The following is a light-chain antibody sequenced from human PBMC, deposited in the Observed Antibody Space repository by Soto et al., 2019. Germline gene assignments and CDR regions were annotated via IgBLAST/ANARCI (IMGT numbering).Light chain of an antibody. Sequence: DIVMTQSPDSLAVSLGERATINCKSSQSVLYSSNNKNYLAWYRQKPGQPPKLIIYWASIRESGVPDRISGSVSVTEFTLTISSLQAEDVAVYYCQQYYSTPPYTFGQGTKLEIK. J-gene: IGKJ2*01. CDR2: WAS. CDR3: QQYYSTPPYT. CDR1: QSVLYSSNNKNY. V-gene: IGKV4-1*01.